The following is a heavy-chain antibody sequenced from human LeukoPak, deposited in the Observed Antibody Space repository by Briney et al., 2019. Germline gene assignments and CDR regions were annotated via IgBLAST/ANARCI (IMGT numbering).Heavy chain of an antibody. Sequence: GASVKVSCKASGGTFSSYAISRVRQAPGQGLEWMGGIIPIFGTANYAQKFQGRVTITTDESTSTAYMELSSLRSEDTAVYYCARDSPEQDYSASYDLGGYVAFDIWGQGTMVTVSS. V-gene: IGHV1-69*05. CDR2: IIPIFGTA. J-gene: IGHJ3*02. CDR1: GGTFSSYA. CDR3: ARDSPEQDYSASYDLGGYVAFDI. D-gene: IGHD3-3*01.